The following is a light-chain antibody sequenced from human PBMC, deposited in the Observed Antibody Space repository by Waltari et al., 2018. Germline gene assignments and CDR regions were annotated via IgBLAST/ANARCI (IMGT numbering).Light chain of an antibody. CDR3: NSYTFSNTWV. CDR1: ISDIGDYNY. CDR2: DVN. V-gene: IGLV2-14*01. J-gene: IGLJ3*02. Sequence: QSALTQPASVSGSPGQSITISCTGTISDIGDYNYVSWYQQYPGKAPTLIIFDVNKRSSGFSNRFAGSKSGNTASLTISGIQAEDEADYYCNSYTFSNTWVFGGGTKLTVL.